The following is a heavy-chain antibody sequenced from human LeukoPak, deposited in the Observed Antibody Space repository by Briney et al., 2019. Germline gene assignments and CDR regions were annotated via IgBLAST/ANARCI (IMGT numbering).Heavy chain of an antibody. J-gene: IGHJ4*02. CDR1: GFTFSSYS. V-gene: IGHV3-21*01. D-gene: IGHD4-23*01. Sequence: PGGSLRLSCAASGFTFSSYSMNWVRQAPGKGLEWVSSISSSSSYIYYADSVKGRFTISRDNAKNSLYLQMNSLRAEDTAVYYCARAQYDNYGGPDYWGQGTLVTVSS. CDR3: ARAQYDNYGGPDY. CDR2: ISSSSSYI.